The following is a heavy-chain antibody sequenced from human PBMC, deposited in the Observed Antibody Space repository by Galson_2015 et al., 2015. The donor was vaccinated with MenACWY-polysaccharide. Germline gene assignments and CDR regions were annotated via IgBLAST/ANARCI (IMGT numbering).Heavy chain of an antibody. CDR3: ARDYSDSSSWSN. CDR2: ISYDGSNK. V-gene: IGHV3-30-3*01. J-gene: IGHJ4*02. CDR1: GFTFSSYA. Sequence: SLRLSCAASGFTFSSYAMHWVRQAPGKGLEWVAVISYDGSNKYYADSVKGRFTISRDNSKNTLYLQMNSLRAEDTAVYYCARDYSDSSSWSNRGQGTLVTVSS. D-gene: IGHD6-13*01.